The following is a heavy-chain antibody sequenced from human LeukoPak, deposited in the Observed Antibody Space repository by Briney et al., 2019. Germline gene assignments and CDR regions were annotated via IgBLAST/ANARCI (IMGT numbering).Heavy chain of an antibody. Sequence: ASVKVSCKASGYTFTSYAISWVRQAPGQGVEWMGWIGAFKGNTNYAQKLQGRVTMTTDTSTSTVYMELRRLRADDTAVYYCAREYIAVAGTLYDYWGQGTLVTVSS. CDR2: IGAFKGNT. CDR3: AREYIAVAGTLYDY. CDR1: GYTFTSYA. J-gene: IGHJ4*02. D-gene: IGHD6-19*01. V-gene: IGHV1-18*01.